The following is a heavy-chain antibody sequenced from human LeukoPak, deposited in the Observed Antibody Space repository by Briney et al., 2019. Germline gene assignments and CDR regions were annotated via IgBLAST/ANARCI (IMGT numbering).Heavy chain of an antibody. D-gene: IGHD4-17*01. V-gene: IGHV5-51*01. J-gene: IGHJ4*02. Sequence: GESLKISCEGSGYSFTTYWIGWVRQMPGKGLEWMGIIYPGDSDTRYSPSFQGQVTISADESISTAYLQWSSLKASDTAMYYCARAASMTTGPWFDYWGQGTLVTVSS. CDR2: IYPGDSDT. CDR3: ARAASMTTGPWFDY. CDR1: GYSFTTYW.